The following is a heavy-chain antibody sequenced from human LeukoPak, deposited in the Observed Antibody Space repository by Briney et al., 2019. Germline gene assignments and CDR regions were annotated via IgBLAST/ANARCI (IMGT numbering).Heavy chain of an antibody. CDR3: ARDPGIAAAGTVGYFDF. D-gene: IGHD6-13*01. J-gene: IGHJ4*02. Sequence: GSLRLSCAASGFTFSSYWMSWVRQAPGKGLEWVANIKQDGSRIHYVDSVKGRFTISRDNAKNSLYLQMNSLRAEDTAVYYCARDPGIAAAGTVGYFDFWGQGTLVTVSS. CDR2: IKQDGSRI. V-gene: IGHV3-7*01. CDR1: GFTFSSYW.